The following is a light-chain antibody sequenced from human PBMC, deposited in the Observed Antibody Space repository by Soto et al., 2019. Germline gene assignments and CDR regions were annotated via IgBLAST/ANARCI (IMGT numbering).Light chain of an antibody. CDR2: SNN. Sequence: QSVLTQPPSASGTPGQRVTISCSGSSSNIGSKTVNWYQQLPGTAPKLLIYSNNQRPSGVPDRFSGSKSGTSASLAISGLQSEDEADYYCAAWDDSLNGVVFGGGTKLTGL. J-gene: IGLJ2*01. V-gene: IGLV1-44*01. CDR3: AAWDDSLNGVV. CDR1: SSNIGSKT.